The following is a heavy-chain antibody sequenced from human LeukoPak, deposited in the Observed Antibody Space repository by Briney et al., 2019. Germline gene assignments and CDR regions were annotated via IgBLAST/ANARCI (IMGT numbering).Heavy chain of an antibody. CDR2: IRSKAYGGTT. CDR1: GFTFGDYA. V-gene: IGHV3-49*04. J-gene: IGHJ4*02. CDR3: TSRDPLTFGL. Sequence: GGSLRLSCTASGFTFGDYAMSWVRQAPGKGLEWVGFIRSKAYGGTTEYAASVEGRFTISRDDSKSIAYLQMNSLKTEDTAVYYCTSRDPLTFGLWGQGTLVTVSS. D-gene: IGHD3-16*01.